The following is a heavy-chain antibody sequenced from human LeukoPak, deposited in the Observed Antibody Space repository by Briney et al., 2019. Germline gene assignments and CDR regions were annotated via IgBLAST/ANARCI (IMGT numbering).Heavy chain of an antibody. CDR3: ARQPGRYSSSWYGGYFDL. J-gene: IGHJ2*01. CDR2: IYYSGST. V-gene: IGHV4-59*01. CDR1: GGSISSYY. D-gene: IGHD6-13*01. Sequence: SETLSLTCTVSGGSISSYYWSWIRQPPGKGLEWIGYIYYSGSTNYNPSLKSRVTISVDTSKNQFSLKPSSVTAADTAVYYCARQPGRYSSSWYGGYFDLWGRGTLVTVSS.